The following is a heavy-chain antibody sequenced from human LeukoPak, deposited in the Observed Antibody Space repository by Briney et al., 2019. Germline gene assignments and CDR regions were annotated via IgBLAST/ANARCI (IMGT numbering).Heavy chain of an antibody. Sequence: SETLSLTCAVYGGSFSDYSWSWLRQTPEKGLEWIGEINHSGSTNYNPSLKSRVIMSVDTSRNQFSVKLRSVTAADTAVYYCARHGVVTWFDPWGQGTLVTVSS. J-gene: IGHJ5*02. D-gene: IGHD3-16*01. CDR1: GGSFSDYS. V-gene: IGHV4-34*01. CDR2: INHSGST. CDR3: ARHGVVTWFDP.